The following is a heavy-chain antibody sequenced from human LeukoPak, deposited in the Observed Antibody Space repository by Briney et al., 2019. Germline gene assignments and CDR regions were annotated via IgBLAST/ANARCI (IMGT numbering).Heavy chain of an antibody. Sequence: GESLKISCKGSGYSFTSYWIGWVRQMPGKGLEWMGIIYPGDSDTRYSPSFQGQVTISADKSISTAYLQWSSLKASDTAMYYCARRRGSGSYYNVYFDYWGQGTLVTVSS. V-gene: IGHV5-51*01. D-gene: IGHD3-10*01. J-gene: IGHJ4*02. CDR2: IYPGDSDT. CDR3: ARRRGSGSYYNVYFDY. CDR1: GYSFTSYW.